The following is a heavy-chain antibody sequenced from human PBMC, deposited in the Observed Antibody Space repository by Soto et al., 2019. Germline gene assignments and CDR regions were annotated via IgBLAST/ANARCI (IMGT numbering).Heavy chain of an antibody. V-gene: IGHV3-9*01. CDR1: GFTFDNYA. J-gene: IGHJ4*02. CDR2: ISWNSNTI. CDR3: AKDTGTN. Sequence: SLRLSCAASGFTFDNYAMHWVRQAPGKGLEWVSGISWNSNTIAYADSVKGRFTISRDNAKNSLYLQMNSLRAEDTAFYYCAKDTGTNWGQGTIVTVYS.